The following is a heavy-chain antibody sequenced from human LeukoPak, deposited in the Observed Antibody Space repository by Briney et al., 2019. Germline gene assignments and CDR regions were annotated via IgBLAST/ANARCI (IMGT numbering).Heavy chain of an antibody. CDR1: GDSVSSNSVS. Sequence: SQTLSLTCAISGDSVSSNSVSWNRVRQSPSRGLEWLGRTQYRSTWNSDYAVSVKGRITINADTSKDQFSLQLDSVTPEDTAVYYCARDGNWRLGLWGQGTLVTVSS. CDR2: TQYRSTWNS. D-gene: IGHD1-1*01. V-gene: IGHV6-1*01. J-gene: IGHJ4*02. CDR3: ARDGNWRLGL.